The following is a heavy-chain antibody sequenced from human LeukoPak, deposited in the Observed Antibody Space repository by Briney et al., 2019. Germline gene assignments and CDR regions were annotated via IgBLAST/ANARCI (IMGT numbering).Heavy chain of an antibody. D-gene: IGHD6-19*01. CDR3: ARDVAVAGTFFSYFDY. Sequence: ASVKVSCKASGYTFTGYYMHWVRQAPGQGLEWMGWINPNSGGTNYAQKFQGRVTMTRDTSISTAYMKLSRLRSDDTAVYYCARDVAVAGTFFSYFDYWGQGTLVTVSS. CDR2: INPNSGGT. CDR1: GYTFTGYY. V-gene: IGHV1-2*02. J-gene: IGHJ4*02.